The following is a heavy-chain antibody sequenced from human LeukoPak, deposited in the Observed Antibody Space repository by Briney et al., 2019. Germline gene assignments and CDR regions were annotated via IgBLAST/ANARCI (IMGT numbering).Heavy chain of an antibody. CDR1: GGSISSYY. Sequence: PSETLSLTCTVSGGSISSYYWSWIRQPPGKGLEWIGEINHSGSTNYNPSLKSRVTISVDTSKNQFSLKLSSVTAADTAVYYCSRGRGSSGWYFDFDYWGQGTLVTVSS. CDR3: SRGRGSSGWYFDFDY. J-gene: IGHJ4*02. V-gene: IGHV4-34*01. D-gene: IGHD6-19*01. CDR2: INHSGST.